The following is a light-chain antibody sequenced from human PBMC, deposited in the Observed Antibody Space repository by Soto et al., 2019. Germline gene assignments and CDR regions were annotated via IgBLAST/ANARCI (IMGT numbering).Light chain of an antibody. Sequence: SYELTQPPSVSVSPGQTASITCSGDKLGDKYACWYQQQAGQSPVLVIYQDDKRPSGIPERFSGSNSGNTATLTISGTQTMDEADYYCQAWDRSTVVFGGGTKVTVL. CDR3: QAWDRSTVV. V-gene: IGLV3-1*01. CDR2: QDD. CDR1: KLGDKY. J-gene: IGLJ2*01.